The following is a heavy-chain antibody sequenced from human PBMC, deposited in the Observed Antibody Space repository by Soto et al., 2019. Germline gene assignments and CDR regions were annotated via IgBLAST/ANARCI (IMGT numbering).Heavy chain of an antibody. CDR1: GFNFDDHA. Sequence: EVQLVESGGGLAQPGWSRRLSCAASGFNFDDHAMHWVRQTPGKGLEWVSGISWNSVTINYAESMKGRFTISRDNAKKTLYLQMNNLRPADTAMYFCVRSSGSQPRAGWFDPWGQGTLVTVS. J-gene: IGHJ5*02. V-gene: IGHV3-9*01. D-gene: IGHD1-26*01. CDR2: ISWNSVTI. CDR3: VRSSGSQPRAGWFDP.